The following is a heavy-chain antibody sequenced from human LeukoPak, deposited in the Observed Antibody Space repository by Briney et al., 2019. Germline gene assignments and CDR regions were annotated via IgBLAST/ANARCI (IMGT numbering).Heavy chain of an antibody. CDR1: GGSIRSSSYY. CDR2: VSYSGSA. V-gene: IGHV4-39*07. D-gene: IGHD2-15*01. Sequence: PSETLSLTCTSSGGSIRSSSYYWGWIRQPPGKGLEWIATVSYSGSAYYNPSLKSRVTISIDRSKNQFSLNLSSVTAADTAVYYCARVDGSCSGGSCPSGNWFDPWGQGTLVTVSS. CDR3: ARVDGSCSGGSCPSGNWFDP. J-gene: IGHJ5*02.